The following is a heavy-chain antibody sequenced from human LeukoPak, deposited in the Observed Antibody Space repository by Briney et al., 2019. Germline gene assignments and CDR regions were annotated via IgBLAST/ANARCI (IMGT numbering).Heavy chain of an antibody. J-gene: IGHJ5*02. CDR1: GGSFSGYH. CDR3: AINVPVVVAATKSGDWFDP. D-gene: IGHD2-15*01. Sequence: SETLSLTCAVYGGSFSGYHWSWIRQPPGKGLEWIGEIIHSGSTNYNPSLKSRVTISLDTSKNQFSLKLSSVTAADTAVYYCAINVPVVVAATKSGDWFDPWGQGTLVTVSS. CDR2: IIHSGST. V-gene: IGHV4-34*12.